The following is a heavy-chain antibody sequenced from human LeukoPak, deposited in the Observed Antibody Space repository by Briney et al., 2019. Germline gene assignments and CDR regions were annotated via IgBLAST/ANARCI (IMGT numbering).Heavy chain of an antibody. CDR3: ARDRRGSYYDY. Sequence: SETLSITCTVSGGSISSGSYYWSWIRQPAGKGLEWIGRIYTSGSTNYNPSLKSRVTISVDTSKNQFSLKLSSVTAADTAVYYCARDRRGSYYDYWGQGTLVTVSS. J-gene: IGHJ4*02. V-gene: IGHV4-61*02. CDR2: IYTSGST. D-gene: IGHD1-26*01. CDR1: GGSISSGSYY.